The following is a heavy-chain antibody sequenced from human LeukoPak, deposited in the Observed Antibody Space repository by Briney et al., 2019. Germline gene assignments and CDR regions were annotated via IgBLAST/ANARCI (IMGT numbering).Heavy chain of an antibody. CDR3: AREVYSSPGDWFDP. V-gene: IGHV4-59*01. CDR2: IYYSGST. CDR1: GGSISSYY. J-gene: IGHJ5*02. D-gene: IGHD6-13*01. Sequence: SETLSLTRTVSGGSISSYYWSWIRQPPGKGLEWIGYIYYSGSTNYNPSLKSRVTISVDTSKNQFSLKLSSVTAADTAVYYCAREVYSSPGDWFDPWGQGTPVTVSS.